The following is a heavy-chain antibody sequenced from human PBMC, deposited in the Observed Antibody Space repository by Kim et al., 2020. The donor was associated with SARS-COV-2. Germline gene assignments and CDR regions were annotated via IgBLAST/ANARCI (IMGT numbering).Heavy chain of an antibody. CDR3: TRIILSAVTHTGNAFDI. Sequence: GGSLRLSCAASGFTFSGSAMHWVRQASGKGLEWVGRIRSKANSYATAYAASVKGRFTISRDDSKNTAYLQMNSLKTEDTAVYYCTRIILSAVTHTGNAFDIWGQGTMVTVSS. D-gene: IGHD4-17*01. CDR1: GFTFSGSA. J-gene: IGHJ3*02. V-gene: IGHV3-73*01. CDR2: IRSKANSYAT.